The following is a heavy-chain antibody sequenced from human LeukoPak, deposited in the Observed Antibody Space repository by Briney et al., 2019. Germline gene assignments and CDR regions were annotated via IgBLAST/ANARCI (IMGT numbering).Heavy chain of an antibody. V-gene: IGHV4-39*07. Sequence: SATLSLTCTVSGGSFSSSSYYWGWIRQPPGKGLEWIGSIYYSGSTYYNPSLKSRVTISVDTSKNQFSLKLSSVTAADTAVYYCARVTDDIFGFDYWGQGTLVTVSS. D-gene: IGHD3-9*01. CDR1: GGSFSSSSYY. CDR3: ARVTDDIFGFDY. J-gene: IGHJ4*02. CDR2: IYYSGST.